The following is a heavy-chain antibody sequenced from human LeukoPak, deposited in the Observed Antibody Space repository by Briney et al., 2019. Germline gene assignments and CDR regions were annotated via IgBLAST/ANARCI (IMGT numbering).Heavy chain of an antibody. V-gene: IGHV3-23*01. J-gene: IGHJ5*02. CDR1: GFTFSSYG. CDR2: ISGSGGRI. Sequence: HPGGSLRLSCAASGFTFSSYGMHWVRQAPGKGLEWVSTISGSGGRINYADSVKGRFTISRDNSKNTLYLKMNRLRAEDTAVYYCAKRVIMITFGGVIAAGWFDPWGQGTLVTVSS. D-gene: IGHD3-16*02. CDR3: AKRVIMITFGGVIAAGWFDP.